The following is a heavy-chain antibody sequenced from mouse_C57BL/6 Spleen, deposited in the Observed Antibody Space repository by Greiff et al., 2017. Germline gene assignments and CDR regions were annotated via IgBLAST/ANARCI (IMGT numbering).Heavy chain of an antibody. Sequence: QVQLQQSGPGLVKPGASVRWSCKASGYTFTSYDINWVKRRPGQGLEWIGWIYPRDGSTKYNEKFKGKATLTVDTSSSTAYMELHSLTFEDSAVYFCASRPIYYDYDGFAYWGQGTLVTVSA. J-gene: IGHJ3*01. D-gene: IGHD2-4*01. CDR3: ASRPIYYDYDGFAY. CDR1: GYTFTSYD. CDR2: IYPRDGST. V-gene: IGHV1-85*01.